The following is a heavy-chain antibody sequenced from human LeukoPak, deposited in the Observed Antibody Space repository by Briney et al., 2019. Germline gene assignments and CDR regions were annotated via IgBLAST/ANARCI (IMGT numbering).Heavy chain of an antibody. Sequence: GGSLRLSCTASGFTFGDYAMSWVRQAPGKGLEWVGFIRSKAYGGTTEVAASVKGRFTISRDDSKSIAYLQMNSLKTEDTAVYYCCSYYYDSSGYLDAFDIWGQGTMVTVSS. V-gene: IGHV3-49*04. CDR1: GFTFGDYA. CDR2: IRSKAYGGTT. D-gene: IGHD3-22*01. J-gene: IGHJ3*02. CDR3: CSYYYDSSGYLDAFDI.